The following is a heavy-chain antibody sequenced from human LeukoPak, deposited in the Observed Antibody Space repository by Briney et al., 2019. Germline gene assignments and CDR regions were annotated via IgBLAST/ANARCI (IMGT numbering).Heavy chain of an antibody. J-gene: IGHJ4*02. CDR3: ARGRRWLRRTGPTRFDY. V-gene: IGHV4-34*01. Sequence: SETLSLTCAVYGGSFSGYYWSWIRQPPGKGLEWIGEINHSGSTNYNPSLKSRVTISVDTSKNQFSLKLSSVTAADTAVYYCARGRRWLRRTGPTRFDYWGQGTLVTVSS. CDR2: INHSGST. D-gene: IGHD5-24*01. CDR1: GGSFSGYY.